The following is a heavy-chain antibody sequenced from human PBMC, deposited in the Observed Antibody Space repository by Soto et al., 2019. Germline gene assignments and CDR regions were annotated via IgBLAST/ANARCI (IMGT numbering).Heavy chain of an antibody. CDR3: VRGGILEANRPYYYDGLDV. V-gene: IGHV1-18*01. D-gene: IGHD1-1*01. Sequence: ASVKVSCKVFGYTFSTFGLSWVRQAPGQGLEWMGWVSPYNGNTYYAPGLQGRVTMTTDTSTNTAYMSLRSLRPDDTAIYYCVRGGILEANRPYYYDGLDVWGQGTPVTVSS. J-gene: IGHJ6*02. CDR1: GYTFSTFG. CDR2: VSPYNGNT.